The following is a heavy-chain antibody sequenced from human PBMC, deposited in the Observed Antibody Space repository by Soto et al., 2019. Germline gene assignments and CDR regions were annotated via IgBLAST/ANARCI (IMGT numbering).Heavy chain of an antibody. CDR1: GFTFSTYA. V-gene: IGHV3-23*01. J-gene: IGHJ5*02. CDR3: ARRPTATAS. D-gene: IGHD2-21*02. Sequence: EAQMLESGGGSVQPGGSLRLSCAASGFTFSTYAVAWVRQSPGKGLEWVSSISASGGDTWYADSVKGRFTISRDNSKNTLYLQLKSLRFEETAVYYCARRPTATASWGQGTLVTVSS. CDR2: ISASGGDT.